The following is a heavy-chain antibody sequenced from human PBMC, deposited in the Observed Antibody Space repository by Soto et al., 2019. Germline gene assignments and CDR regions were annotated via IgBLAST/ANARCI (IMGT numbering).Heavy chain of an antibody. CDR3: AKDRYGSGSYFDY. D-gene: IGHD3-10*01. J-gene: IGHJ4*02. Sequence: GGSLRLSCAASGFTFDDYAMHWVRQAPGKGLEWVSGITWDSGNIVYADSVQGRFTISRDNAKNFLYLQMNSLGTEDTALYYCAKDRYGSGSYFDYWGQGTLVTVSS. CDR2: ITWDSGNI. CDR1: GFTFDDYA. V-gene: IGHV3-9*01.